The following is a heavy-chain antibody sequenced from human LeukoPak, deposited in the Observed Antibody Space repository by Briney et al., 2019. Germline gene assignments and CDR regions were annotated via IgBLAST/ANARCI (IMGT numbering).Heavy chain of an antibody. CDR3: ARDGASHPSIYYFDY. J-gene: IGHJ4*02. Sequence: GGSLRLSCAASGFTFSSYEMNWVRQAPGKGLEWVSYISSGGGGIFYADSVKGRFTISRDNAKNSLHLHMNSLRAEDTAVYYCARDGASHPSIYYFDYWGQGTLVTVSS. CDR2: ISSGGGGI. V-gene: IGHV3-48*03. D-gene: IGHD4-17*01. CDR1: GFTFSSYE.